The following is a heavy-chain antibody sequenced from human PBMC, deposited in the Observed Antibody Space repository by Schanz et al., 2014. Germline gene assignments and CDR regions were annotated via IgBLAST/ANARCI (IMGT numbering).Heavy chain of an antibody. J-gene: IGHJ4*02. Sequence: EVQLVESGGGLVQPGGSLRLSCAASGFNFSSYSLNWVRQAPGKGLEWVSLISDSGDTAYYADSVKGRFTISRDNFKGALYLQMSSLRAEDTAVYYCAKALESCPGGRCSRGYFDYWGQGTLVTVSS. D-gene: IGHD2-8*02. CDR3: AKALESCPGGRCSRGYFDY. CDR1: GFNFSSYS. V-gene: IGHV3-23*04. CDR2: ISDSGDTA.